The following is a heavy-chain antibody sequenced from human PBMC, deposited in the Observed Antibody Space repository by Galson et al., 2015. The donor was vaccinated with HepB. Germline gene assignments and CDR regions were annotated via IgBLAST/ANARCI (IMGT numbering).Heavy chain of an antibody. CDR3: ARDYAVTTKKCFDP. CDR1: GYRFANFG. V-gene: IGHV1-18*01. J-gene: IGHJ5*02. D-gene: IGHD4-17*01. Sequence: VKVSCKGSGYRFANFGISWVRQAPRQGLEWMGWINTHNGDTNYARKFLGRVTMTTDLSTSTAYMELRNLRYDDTALYYCARDYAVTTKKCFDPWGQGTLVTVSS. CDR2: INTHNGDT.